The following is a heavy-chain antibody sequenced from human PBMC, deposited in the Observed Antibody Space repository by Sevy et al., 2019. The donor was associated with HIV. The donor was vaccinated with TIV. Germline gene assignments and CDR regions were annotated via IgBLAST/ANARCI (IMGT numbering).Heavy chain of an antibody. Sequence: GGSLRLSCAASGFTFTLYSMHWVRQAPGKGLEWVATISFDGSNKHYADSVKGRFTISRDNSQNSLYLQLNSLRTEDTAVYYCALERLSSDVAEYFQNWGQGTLVTVSS. CDR1: GFTFTLYS. CDR3: ALERLSSDVAEYFQN. V-gene: IGHV3-30-3*01. CDR2: ISFDGSNK. J-gene: IGHJ1*01. D-gene: IGHD1-1*01.